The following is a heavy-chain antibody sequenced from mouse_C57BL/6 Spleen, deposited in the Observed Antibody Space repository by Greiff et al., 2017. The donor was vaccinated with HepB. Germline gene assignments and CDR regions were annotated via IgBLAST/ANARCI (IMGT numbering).Heavy chain of an antibody. J-gene: IGHJ2*01. V-gene: IGHV5-17*01. CDR3: ARGGYYYGSSSLDY. D-gene: IGHD1-1*01. CDR1: GFTFSDYG. Sequence: EVHLVESGGGLVKPGGSLKLSCAASGFTFSDYGMHWVRQAPEKGLEWVAYISSGSSTIYYADTVKGRFTISRDNAKNTLFLQMTSLRSEDTAMYYCARGGYYYGSSSLDYWGQSTTLTVSS. CDR2: ISSGSSTI.